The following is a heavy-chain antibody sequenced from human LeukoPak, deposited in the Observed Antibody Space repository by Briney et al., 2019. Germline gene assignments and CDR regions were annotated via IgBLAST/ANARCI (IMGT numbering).Heavy chain of an antibody. V-gene: IGHV5-51*01. CDR2: IYPGDSGT. J-gene: IGHJ4*02. D-gene: IGHD3-22*01. CDR1: GYSFTSYW. CDR3: ARHSYDSSGYYKMNFDH. Sequence: GESLKISCKGSGYSFTSYWIGWVRQMPGKGLEWMGIIYPGDSGTRYSPSFQGQVTISADKSISTAYLQWSSLKASDTAMYYCARHSYDSSGYYKMNFDHWGQGTLVTVSS.